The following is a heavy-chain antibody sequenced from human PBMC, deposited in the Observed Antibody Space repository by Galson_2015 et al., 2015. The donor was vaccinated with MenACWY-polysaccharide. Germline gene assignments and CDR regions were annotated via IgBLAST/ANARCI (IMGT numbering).Heavy chain of an antibody. V-gene: IGHV3-7*03. CDR3: ARVEKYSGSFYILY. CDR2: IKHDGSEI. Sequence: SLRLSCAASGFTFSKYWMSWVRQGPGKGLERVANIKHDGSEIYYPDSVKGRFTISRDNAKNSVYLQMNTLRAEDTAVYYCARVEKYSGSFYILYWGQGTLVTVSS. J-gene: IGHJ4*02. CDR1: GFTFSKYW. D-gene: IGHD1-26*01.